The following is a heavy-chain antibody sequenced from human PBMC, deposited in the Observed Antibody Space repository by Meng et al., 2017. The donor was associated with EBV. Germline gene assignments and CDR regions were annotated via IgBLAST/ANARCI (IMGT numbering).Heavy chain of an antibody. V-gene: IGHV3-30*18. Sequence: VPLVGSWGGLVQPGRSLRLSCAASGFTFISNGMHWVRQAPGKGLEWVAVISYDGSNKYYADSVKGRFTISRDNSKNTLYLQMNSLRAEDTAVYYCAKEGIQLWSKFFDYWGQGTLVTVSS. CDR1: GFTFISNG. CDR3: AKEGIQLWSKFFDY. CDR2: ISYDGSNK. D-gene: IGHD5-18*01. J-gene: IGHJ4*02.